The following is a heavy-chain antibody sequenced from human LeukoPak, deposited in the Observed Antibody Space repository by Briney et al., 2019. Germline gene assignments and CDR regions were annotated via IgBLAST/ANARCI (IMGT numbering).Heavy chain of an antibody. CDR1: AFAFSSNW. J-gene: IGHJ4*02. CDR3: ARDLHPRYYLPDY. V-gene: IGHV3-7*04. Sequence: PGGSLRLSCVASAFAFSSNWMSGVRQAPGKGLEWVASIKEDGSETYYVDSVKGRFTISRDNAKNSLYLQMNSLKAEDTAVYYCARDLHPRYYLPDYWGQGTLVTVSS. CDR2: IKEDGSET. D-gene: IGHD1-26*01.